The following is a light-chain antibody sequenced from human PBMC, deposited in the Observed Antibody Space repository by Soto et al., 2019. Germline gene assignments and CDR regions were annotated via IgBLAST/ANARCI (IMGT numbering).Light chain of an antibody. J-gene: IGLJ3*02. V-gene: IGLV2-14*03. CDR2: GVI. CDR3: SSYTSSYTWV. CDR1: SNDVGGYNY. Sequence: QSVLTQPASVSGSPGQSITFSCTGTSNDVGGYNYVSWYQRHPGKAPKLLIYGVIDRPSGVSNRFSGSKTGNAASLTISGLQAEDEGDYYCSSYTSSYTWVFGGGTKVTVL.